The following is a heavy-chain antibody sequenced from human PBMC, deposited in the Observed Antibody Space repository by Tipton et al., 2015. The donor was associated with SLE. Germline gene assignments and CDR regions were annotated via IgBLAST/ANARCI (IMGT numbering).Heavy chain of an antibody. CDR2: INPDSGGT. V-gene: IGHV1-2*02. D-gene: IGHD3-16*01. CDR1: GYTFIDYH. Sequence: QLVQSGPEVKKPGASVRVSCKASGYTFIDYHMHWVRQAPGQGLEWMGWINPDSGGTNFALNFQGRVTMSRDTSINTAYMELSRLTSDDTAVYYCARGGDFDFWGQGTLVTVSS. CDR3: ARGGDFDF. J-gene: IGHJ4*02.